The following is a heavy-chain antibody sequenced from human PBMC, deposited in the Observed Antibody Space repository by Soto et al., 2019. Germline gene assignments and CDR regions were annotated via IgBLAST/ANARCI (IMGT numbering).Heavy chain of an antibody. CDR1: GYSFARYW. Sequence: GESLTITCPGSGYSFARYWIGWVRQMPGKDLEWMGIIYPGDSDTRYSPSFQGQVTISADKSLRTAYLQWTSLKASDTALYYCARTRSFTLGFYYDGMDVWGQGNTVTVSS. CDR3: ARTRSFTLGFYYDGMDV. J-gene: IGHJ6*02. V-gene: IGHV5-51*01. CDR2: IYPGDSDT. D-gene: IGHD6-6*01.